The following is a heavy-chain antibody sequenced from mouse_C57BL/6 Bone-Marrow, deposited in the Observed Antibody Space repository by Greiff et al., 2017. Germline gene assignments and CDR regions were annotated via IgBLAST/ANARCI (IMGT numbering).Heavy chain of an antibody. CDR1: GFNIKDDY. D-gene: IGHD1-1*01. Sequence: VQLQQSGAELVRPGASVKLSCTASGFNIKDDYMPWVKQRPEQGLEWIGWIDPENGDTEYASKFQGKATITADTSSNTAYLQLSSLTSEDTAVYYCMGDYYGSSYGFDYWGQGTTLTVSS. CDR3: MGDYYGSSYGFDY. CDR2: IDPENGDT. V-gene: IGHV14-4*01. J-gene: IGHJ2*01.